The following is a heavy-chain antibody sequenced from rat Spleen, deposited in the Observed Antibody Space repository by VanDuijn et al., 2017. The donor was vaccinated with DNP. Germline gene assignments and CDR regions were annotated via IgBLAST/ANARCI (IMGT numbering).Heavy chain of an antibody. CDR3: TRLNNYAFAY. CDR2: VWNGGST. Sequence: QVQLKESGPGLVQPSETLSLTCTVSGFSLTSNSVHWVRQPPGKGLEWIGAVWNGGSTDYNSALKSRLSISRDTSKSQVFLKMNSLQTEDTAIYFCTRLNNYAFAYWGQGTLVTVSS. CDR1: GFSLTSNS. J-gene: IGHJ3*01. V-gene: IGHV2-1*01. D-gene: IGHD1-10*01.